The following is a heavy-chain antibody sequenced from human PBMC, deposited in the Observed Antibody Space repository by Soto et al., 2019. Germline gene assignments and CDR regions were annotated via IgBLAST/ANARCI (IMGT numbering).Heavy chain of an antibody. D-gene: IGHD5-18*01. CDR1: GFTFSSYG. J-gene: IGHJ4*02. CDR2: IWYDGSNK. CDR3: ARSPPDTAMVKDFDY. V-gene: IGHV3-33*01. Sequence: PGGSLRFSCAASGFTFSSYGMHWVRQAPGKGLEWVAVIWYDGSNKYYADSVKGRFTISRDNSKNTLYLQMNSLRAEGTAVYYCARSPPDTAMVKDFDYWGQGTLVTVS.